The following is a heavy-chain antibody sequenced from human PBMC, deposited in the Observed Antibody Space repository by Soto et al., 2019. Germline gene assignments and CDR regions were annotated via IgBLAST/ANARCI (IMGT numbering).Heavy chain of an antibody. V-gene: IGHV1-2*04. CDR1: GYTFAGYY. CDR2: INPNSGGT. Sequence: GASVKVSCKASGYTFAGYYMHWVRQAPGQGLEWMGWINPNSGGTNYAQKFQGWVTMTRDTSISTAYMELSRLRSDDTAVYYCARDTDCSGGSCYSAVIADWFDPWGQGTLVTVSS. J-gene: IGHJ5*02. CDR3: ARDTDCSGGSCYSAVIADWFDP. D-gene: IGHD2-15*01.